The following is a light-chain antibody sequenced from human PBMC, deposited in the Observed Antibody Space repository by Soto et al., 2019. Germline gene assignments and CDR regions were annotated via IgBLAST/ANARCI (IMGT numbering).Light chain of an antibody. V-gene: IGLV2-14*01. Sequence: QSALTQPASVSGSPGQSITISWTGTSSDVGKYNYVSWYQHHPGKAPKLMIYDVSNRPSGVSNRFSGSKSGNTASLAISGLQAEDEADYYCSSYTGSNTLVFGGGTKLTVL. CDR3: SSYTGSNTLV. CDR1: SSDVGKYNY. CDR2: DVS. J-gene: IGLJ3*02.